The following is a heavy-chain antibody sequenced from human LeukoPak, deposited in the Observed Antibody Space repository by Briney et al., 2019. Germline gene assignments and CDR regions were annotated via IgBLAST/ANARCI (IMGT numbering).Heavy chain of an antibody. J-gene: IGHJ6*02. CDR1: GGSISSDDYY. D-gene: IGHD3-10*01. CDR2: INHSGST. CDR3: ARSRGARSYYYYYGMDV. Sequence: SETLSLTCTVSGGSISSDDYYWTWIRQPPGKGLEWIGEINHSGSTNYNPSLKSRVTISVDTSKNQFSLKLSSVTAADTAVYYCARSRGARSYYYYYGMDVWGQGTTVTVSS. V-gene: IGHV4-34*01.